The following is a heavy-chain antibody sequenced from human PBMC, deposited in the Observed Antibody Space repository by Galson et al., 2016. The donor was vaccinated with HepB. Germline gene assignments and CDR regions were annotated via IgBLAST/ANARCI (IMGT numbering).Heavy chain of an antibody. CDR1: GYIFTIYY. CDR2: INPSGGST. J-gene: IGHJ6*02. CDR3: ARARDYGDYVRLGGGMDV. Sequence: SVKVSCKASGYIFTIYYMHWVRQAPGQGLEWMGIINPSGGSTSYEQKFQGRVSMTRDTSTSTAYMELSSLRSEDTAVYYCARARDYGDYVRLGGGMDVWGQGTTVTVSS. D-gene: IGHD4-17*01. V-gene: IGHV1-46*01.